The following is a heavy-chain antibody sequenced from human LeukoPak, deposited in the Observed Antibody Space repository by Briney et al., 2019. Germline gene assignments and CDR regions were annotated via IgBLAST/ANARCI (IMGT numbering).Heavy chain of an antibody. D-gene: IGHD3-10*01. Sequence: ASVKVSCKASGYTFTSYGFSWVRQAPGQGLEWMGWISAYNGDTNFAQRLQGRLTMTTDTSTSTAYMELRSLRSDDTAVYYCARDYYGTPPLDYWGQGTLVTVS. V-gene: IGHV1-18*01. J-gene: IGHJ4*02. CDR1: GYTFTSYG. CDR2: ISAYNGDT. CDR3: ARDYYGTPPLDY.